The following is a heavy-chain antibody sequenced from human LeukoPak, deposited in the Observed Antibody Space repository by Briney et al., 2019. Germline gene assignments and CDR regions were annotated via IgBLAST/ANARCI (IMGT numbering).Heavy chain of an antibody. Sequence: GGSLRLSCAASGFTFSSYGMHWVRQAPGKGLEWVAVIWYDGSNKYYADSVKGRFTISRDNSKNTLYLQMNSLRAEDTAVYYCARDNAYYYDSSGATTHGFDYWGQGTLVTVSS. V-gene: IGHV3-33*01. CDR1: GFTFSSYG. CDR2: IWYDGSNK. J-gene: IGHJ4*02. CDR3: ARDNAYYYDSSGATTHGFDY. D-gene: IGHD3-22*01.